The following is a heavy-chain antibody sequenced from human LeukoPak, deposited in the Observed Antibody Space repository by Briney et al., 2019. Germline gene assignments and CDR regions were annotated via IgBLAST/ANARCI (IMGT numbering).Heavy chain of an antibody. CDR1: GFTFNDYA. Sequence: GGSLRLSCAASGFTFNDYAIHWVRQAPGKGLEWVSGISWNSDNIRYADSVKGRFTISRDNAKNSLYLQMNSLRAEDTALYYCAKSINSGCSAVIDYWGQGTLVTVSS. J-gene: IGHJ4*02. CDR2: ISWNSDNI. D-gene: IGHD6-19*01. V-gene: IGHV3-9*01. CDR3: AKSINSGCSAVIDY.